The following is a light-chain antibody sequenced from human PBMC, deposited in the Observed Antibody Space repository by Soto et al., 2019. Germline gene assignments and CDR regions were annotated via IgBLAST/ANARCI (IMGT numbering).Light chain of an antibody. CDR1: QSVSSH. CDR2: DAS. CDR3: QQRSNWPPTWT. V-gene: IGKV3-11*01. Sequence: EIVLTQSPATLSLSPGERATLSCRTSQSVSSHLAWYQQKPGQAPRLLIHDASSRATGIPARFSGSGSGTDFTLTISSLEPEDFAVYYCQQRSNWPPTWTFGQGTKVDIK. J-gene: IGKJ1*01.